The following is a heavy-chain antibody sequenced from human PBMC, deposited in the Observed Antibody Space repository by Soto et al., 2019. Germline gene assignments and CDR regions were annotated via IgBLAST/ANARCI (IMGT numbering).Heavy chain of an antibody. CDR2: ISTYNSKT. Sequence: ASVKVSCKASGYNFNRYGISWVRQAPGQGLEWMGWISTYNSKTNYAQKLEDRVTMTTDTFTSTAYMELRSLTSDDTAVYYCAREGYCSSGSCALYSHDYFGMDVWGQGTTVTRLL. CDR1: GYNFNRYG. D-gene: IGHD2-15*01. V-gene: IGHV1-18*01. CDR3: AREGYCSSGSCALYSHDYFGMDV. J-gene: IGHJ6*02.